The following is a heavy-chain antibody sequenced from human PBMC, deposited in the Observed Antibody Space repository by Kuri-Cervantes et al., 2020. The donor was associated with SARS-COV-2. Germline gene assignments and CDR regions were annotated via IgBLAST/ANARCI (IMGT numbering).Heavy chain of an antibody. V-gene: IGHV4-61*05. CDR2: IYYSGST. D-gene: IGHD3-22*01. CDR3: ARLGGNDSSGYYGVDY. J-gene: IGHJ4*02. CDR1: GGSISSSSYY. Sequence: SETLSLTCTVSGGSISSSSYYWSWIRQPPGKGLEWIGYIYYSGSTNYNPSLKSRVTISVDTSKNQFSLKLSSVTAADTAAYYCARLGGNDSSGYYGVDYWGQGTLVTVSS.